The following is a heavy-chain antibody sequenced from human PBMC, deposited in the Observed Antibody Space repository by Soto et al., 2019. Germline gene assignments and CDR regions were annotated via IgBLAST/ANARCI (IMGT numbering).Heavy chain of an antibody. CDR2: IIPIFGTA. Sequence: ASVKVSCKASGGTFSSYAISWVRQAPGQGLEWMGGIIPIFGTANYAQKFQGRVTITADESTSTAYMELSSLRSEDTAVYYCASEGIVVVVATTYGMDVWGQGTTVTVSS. D-gene: IGHD2-15*01. J-gene: IGHJ6*02. CDR3: ASEGIVVVVATTYGMDV. CDR1: GGTFSSYA. V-gene: IGHV1-69*13.